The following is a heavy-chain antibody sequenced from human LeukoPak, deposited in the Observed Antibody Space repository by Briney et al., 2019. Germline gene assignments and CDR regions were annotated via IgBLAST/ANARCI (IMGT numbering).Heavy chain of an antibody. V-gene: IGHV6-1*01. CDR3: AREESRFMITFGGVRNWFDP. J-gene: IGHJ5*02. D-gene: IGHD3-16*01. Sequence: SQTLSLTCAISGDSVSSNSAAWNWIRQSPSRGLEWLGRTYYRSKWYNDYAVSVKSRITNNPDTSKNQFSLQLNSVTPEDTAVYYCAREESRFMITFGGVRNWFDPWGQGTLVTVSS. CDR1: GDSVSSNSAA. CDR2: TYYRSKWYN.